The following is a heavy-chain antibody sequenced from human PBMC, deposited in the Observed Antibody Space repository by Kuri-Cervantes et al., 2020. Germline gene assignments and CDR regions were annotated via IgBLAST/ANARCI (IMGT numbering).Heavy chain of an antibody. J-gene: IGHJ4*02. D-gene: IGHD2-21*02. CDR1: GFTFSSYG. V-gene: IGHV3-23*01. CDR3: AKVERKIVVVTAALDY. Sequence: GGSLRLSCAASGFTFSSYGMSWVRQAPGKGLEWVSAISGSDGSTYYADSVKGRFTISRDNSKNTLYLQMNSLRAEDTAVYYCAKVERKIVVVTAALDYWGQGTLVTVSS. CDR2: ISGSDGST.